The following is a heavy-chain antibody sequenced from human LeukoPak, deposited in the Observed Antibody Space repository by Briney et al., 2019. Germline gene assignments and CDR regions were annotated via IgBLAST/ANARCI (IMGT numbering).Heavy chain of an antibody. CDR2: INHSGST. CDR1: GGSFSGYY. J-gene: IGHJ4*02. Sequence: SETLSLTCAVYGGSFSGYYWSWIRQPPGKGLEWIGEINHSGSTNYNPSLKSRVTISVDTSKNQFSLKLSSVTAADTAVYYCATQYYDILTGFHAFDYWGQGTLVTVSS. CDR3: ATQYYDILTGFHAFDY. D-gene: IGHD3-9*01. V-gene: IGHV4-34*01.